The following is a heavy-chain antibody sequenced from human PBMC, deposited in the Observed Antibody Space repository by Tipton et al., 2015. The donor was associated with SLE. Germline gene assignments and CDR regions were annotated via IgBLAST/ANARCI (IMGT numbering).Heavy chain of an antibody. Sequence: LRLSCTVSGGSMTSYYWSWIRQPPGKGLEWIGYIYYGGSTNYNPSLESRVTMSVDTSKNQFSLKLRSVTAADTAVYYCARRYSSGYLFDSWGQGTLVTASS. CDR2: IYYGGST. CDR1: GGSMTSYY. D-gene: IGHD5-12*01. J-gene: IGHJ4*02. CDR3: ARRYSSGYLFDS. V-gene: IGHV4-59*01.